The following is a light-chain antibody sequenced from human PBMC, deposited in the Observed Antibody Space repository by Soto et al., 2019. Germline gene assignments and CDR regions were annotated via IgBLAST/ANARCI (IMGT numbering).Light chain of an antibody. V-gene: IGKV3-11*01. J-gene: IGKJ3*01. Sequence: EIVLTQSPATLSLSPGERATLSCRASQSISSYLAWYEQKPDQAPRLLIYDASNSATGIPARFSGSGSGTDFTLTISRLEPEDFAVYYCHQRSTWPFTFGPGTKVDIK. CDR1: QSISSY. CDR2: DAS. CDR3: HQRSTWPFT.